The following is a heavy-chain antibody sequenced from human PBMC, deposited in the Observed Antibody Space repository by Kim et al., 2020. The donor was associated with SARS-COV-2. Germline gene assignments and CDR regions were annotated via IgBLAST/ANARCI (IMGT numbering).Heavy chain of an antibody. Sequence: TYTADSVKGRFTISRDNSKNTLYLQMNSLRAEDTAVYYCARAGSGWYFDYWGQGTLVTVSS. J-gene: IGHJ4*02. CDR2: T. D-gene: IGHD6-19*01. V-gene: IGHV3-53*01. CDR3: ARAGSGWYFDY.